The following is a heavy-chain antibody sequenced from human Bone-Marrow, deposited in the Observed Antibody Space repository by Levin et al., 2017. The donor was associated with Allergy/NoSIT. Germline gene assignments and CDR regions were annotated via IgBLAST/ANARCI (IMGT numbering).Heavy chain of an antibody. D-gene: IGHD3-10*01. CDR2: ISGDGYAT. CDR1: GFIFRPYS. CDR3: VRENLWDFDV. J-gene: IGHJ3*01. V-gene: IGHV3-48*02. Sequence: GGSLRLSCVASGFIFRPYSMNWVRQAPGRGLEWIAHISGDGYATYYADSVKGRLTLSRDNAQNSLYLQMNGLRDDDTAVYYCVRENLWDFDVWGQGTAVTVSS.